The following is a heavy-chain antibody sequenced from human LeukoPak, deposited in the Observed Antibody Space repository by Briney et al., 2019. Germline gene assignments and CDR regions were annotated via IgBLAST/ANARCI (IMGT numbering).Heavy chain of an antibody. CDR3: ARAYSSSWYFNWFDP. Sequence: SETLSLTCAVYGGSFSGYYWSWIRQAPGKGLEWIGEINDSGRTNYNPSLESRVTISVDTSKNQFSLKLSSVTAADTAVYYCARAYSSSWYFNWFDPWGQGTLVTVSS. D-gene: IGHD6-13*01. CDR2: INDSGRT. V-gene: IGHV4-34*01. J-gene: IGHJ5*02. CDR1: GGSFSGYY.